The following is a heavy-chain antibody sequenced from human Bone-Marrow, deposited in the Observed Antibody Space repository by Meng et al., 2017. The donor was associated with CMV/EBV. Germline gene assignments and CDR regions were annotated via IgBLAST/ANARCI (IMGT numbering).Heavy chain of an antibody. V-gene: IGHV1-24*01. D-gene: IGHD3-3*01. CDR3: AIKRSTIFGVVIIDRDYYGMDV. CDR2: FDPEDGET. J-gene: IGHJ6*02. Sequence: ASVKVSCKVSGYTLTELSMHWVRQAPGKGLEWMGGFDPEDGETIYAQKFQGRVTMTEDTSTDTAYMELSSLRSEDTAVYYCAIKRSTIFGVVIIDRDYYGMDVWGQGTTVTVSS. CDR1: GYTLTELS.